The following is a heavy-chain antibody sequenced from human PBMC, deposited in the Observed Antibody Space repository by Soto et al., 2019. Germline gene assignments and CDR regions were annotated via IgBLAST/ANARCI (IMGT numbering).Heavy chain of an antibody. Sequence: PETRSLTYAVYARSFSRYYSRWIRQPPRNWLELIGEINHSGSTNYEPYLKSRVTISVDTSKNQFSLKLSSVTAADTAVYYCARGYYGSPKHYYYYCMDVWGKGTTVTVSS. CDR1: ARSFSRYY. CDR2: INHSGST. CDR3: ARGYYGSPKHYYYYCMDV. D-gene: IGHD3-10*01. V-gene: IGHV4-34*01. J-gene: IGHJ6*03.